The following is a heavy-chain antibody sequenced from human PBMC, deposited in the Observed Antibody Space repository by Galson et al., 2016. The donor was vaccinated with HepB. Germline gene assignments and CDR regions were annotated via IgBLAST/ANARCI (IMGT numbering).Heavy chain of an antibody. CDR2: ISSSSGVL. CDR1: GFTFGSFS. V-gene: IGHV3-48*02. D-gene: IGHD1-26*01. CDR3: ARDLHSGAYTFDY. J-gene: IGHJ4*02. Sequence: SLRLSCAASGFTFGSFSMNWGRQAPGKGLEWVSYISSSSGVLYYADSVKGRFTISRDNAKNSLYLQMNSLRDEDTAVYYCARDLHSGAYTFDYWGQGTLVTVSS.